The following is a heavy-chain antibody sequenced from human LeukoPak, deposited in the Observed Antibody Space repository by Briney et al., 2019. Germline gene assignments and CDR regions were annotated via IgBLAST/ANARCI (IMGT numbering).Heavy chain of an antibody. J-gene: IGHJ6*02. CDR2: MNPNSGNT. D-gene: IGHD4-17*01. V-gene: IGHV1-8*01. Sequence: ASVMVSCKASGYTFTSYDINWVRQATGQGLEWMGWMNPNSGNTGYAQKFQGRVTMTRNTSISTAYMELSSLRSEDTAVYYCARAYGDYGYPYYYYGMDVWGQGTTVTVSS. CDR1: GYTFTSYD. CDR3: ARAYGDYGYPYYYYGMDV.